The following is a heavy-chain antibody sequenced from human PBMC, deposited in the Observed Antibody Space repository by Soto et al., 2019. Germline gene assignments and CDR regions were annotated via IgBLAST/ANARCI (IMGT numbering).Heavy chain of an antibody. V-gene: IGHV1-18*01. CDR2: ISAYNGNT. CDR1: GYTFTSYG. CDR3: ARSAMGLDIVVVPAAPFDY. Sequence: ASVKVSCKASGYTFTSYGISWVRQAPGQGLEWMGWISAYNGNTNYAQKLQGRVTMTTDTSTSTAYMELRSLRSDDTAVYYCARSAMGLDIVVVPAAPFDYWGQGTLVTVSS. D-gene: IGHD2-2*01. J-gene: IGHJ4*02.